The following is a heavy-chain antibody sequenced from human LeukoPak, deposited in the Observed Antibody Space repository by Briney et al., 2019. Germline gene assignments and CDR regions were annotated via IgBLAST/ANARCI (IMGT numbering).Heavy chain of an antibody. D-gene: IGHD1-7*01. J-gene: IGHJ6*02. CDR1: GYTFTGYY. V-gene: IGHV1-2*02. Sequence: ASVKVSCKASGYTFTGYYMHWVRQAPGQGLEWMGWINPNSGGTNYAQKFQGRVTMTRDTSISTAYMELSRLRSDDTAVYYCARGDVTGTTFYYYYGMDVWGQGTTVTVSS. CDR3: ARGDVTGTTFYYYYGMDV. CDR2: INPNSGGT.